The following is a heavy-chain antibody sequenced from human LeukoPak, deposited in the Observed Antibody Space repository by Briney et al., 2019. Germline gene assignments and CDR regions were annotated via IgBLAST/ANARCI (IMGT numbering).Heavy chain of an antibody. CDR1: GGTFSSYA. D-gene: IGHD6-19*01. Sequence: ASVKVSCKASGGTFSSYAISWVRQAPGQGLEWMGRIIPVFGTANYAQKFQGRVTNTTDESTSTAYMELNSLRSEDTAVYYCARSSAVGGTANFGYWGPGTLVTVSS. CDR3: ARSSAVGGTANFGY. V-gene: IGHV1-69*05. J-gene: IGHJ4*02. CDR2: IIPVFGTA.